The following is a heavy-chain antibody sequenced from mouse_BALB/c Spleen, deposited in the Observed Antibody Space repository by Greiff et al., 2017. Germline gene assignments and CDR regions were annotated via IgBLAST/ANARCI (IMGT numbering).Heavy chain of an antibody. CDR3: AREGALRRGAWFAY. D-gene: IGHD2-12*01. Sequence: EVKLVESGGGLVKPGGSLKLSCAASGFTFSSYAMSWVRQTPEKRLEWVASISSGGSTYYPDSVKGRFTISRDNARNILYLQMSSLRSEDTAMYYCAREGALRRGAWFAYWGQGTLVTVSA. CDR2: ISSGGST. V-gene: IGHV5-6-5*01. CDR1: GFTFSSYA. J-gene: IGHJ3*01.